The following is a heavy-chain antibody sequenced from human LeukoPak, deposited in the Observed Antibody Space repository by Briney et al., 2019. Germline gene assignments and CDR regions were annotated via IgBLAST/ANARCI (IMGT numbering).Heavy chain of an antibody. J-gene: IGHJ4*02. CDR1: GGTFSSYA. D-gene: IGHD2-15*01. Sequence: SVKVSCTASGGTFSSYAISWVRQVPGQGLEWMGRIIPIFGIANYAQKFQGRVTITADKSTSTAYMELSSLRSEDTAVYYCARDSDCSGGSCFPYFDYWGQGTLVTVSS. V-gene: IGHV1-69*04. CDR3: ARDSDCSGGSCFPYFDY. CDR2: IIPIFGIA.